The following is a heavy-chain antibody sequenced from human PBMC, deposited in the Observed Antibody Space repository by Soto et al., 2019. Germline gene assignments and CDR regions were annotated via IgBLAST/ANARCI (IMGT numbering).Heavy chain of an antibody. CDR1: GFTFSSYS. CDR3: ATVHSTSRSFDY. J-gene: IGHJ4*02. D-gene: IGHD2-2*01. CDR2: ISSSSSYI. Sequence: GGSLRLSCAASGFTFSSYSMNWVRQAPGKGLQWVSSISSSSSYIYYADSVKGRFTVSRDNSKNTLHLQMNSLRAEDTAVYYCATVHSTSRSFDYWGQGTLVTVSS. V-gene: IGHV3-21*04.